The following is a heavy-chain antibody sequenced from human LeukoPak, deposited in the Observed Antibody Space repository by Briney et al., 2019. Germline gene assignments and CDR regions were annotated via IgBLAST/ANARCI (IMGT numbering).Heavy chain of an antibody. CDR1: GFTFSSYW. V-gene: IGHV3-7*03. J-gene: IGHJ6*04. D-gene: IGHD3-10*01. CDR3: ARDGVLWFGEYYSYGMDV. CDR2: IKQDGSEK. Sequence: GGSLRLSCAASGFTFSSYWMSWVRQAPGKGLEWVANIKQDGSEKYYVDSVEGRFTISRDNAKNSLYLQMNSLRAEDTAVYYCARDGVLWFGEYYSYGMDVWGKGTTVTVSS.